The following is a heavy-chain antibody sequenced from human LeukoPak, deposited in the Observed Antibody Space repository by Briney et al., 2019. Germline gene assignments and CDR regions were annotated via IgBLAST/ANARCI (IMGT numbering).Heavy chain of an antibody. Sequence: GASVKVSCKASGYTFTSYAMHWVRQAPGQRLEWMGWINAGNGNTKYSQEFQGRVTITRDTSASTAYMELSSLRSEDMAVYYCARDRGYCTNGVCYGFDYWGQGTLVTVSS. CDR2: INAGNGNT. CDR1: GYTFTSYA. CDR3: ARDRGYCTNGVCYGFDY. V-gene: IGHV1-3*03. J-gene: IGHJ4*02. D-gene: IGHD2-8*01.